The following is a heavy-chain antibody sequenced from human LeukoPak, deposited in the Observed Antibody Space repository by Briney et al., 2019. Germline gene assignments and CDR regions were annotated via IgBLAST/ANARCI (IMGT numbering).Heavy chain of an antibody. Sequence: GASVKVSCKASGYTFTSYYMHWVRQAPGQGLEWMGIINPSGGSTSYAQKFQGRVTMTRDTSTSTVYMELSSLRSEDTAVYYCARDELSCSGGSCYSPLPFDYWGQGTLVTVSS. CDR2: INPSGGST. J-gene: IGHJ4*02. CDR1: GYTFTSYY. V-gene: IGHV1-46*01. D-gene: IGHD2-15*01. CDR3: ARDELSCSGGSCYSPLPFDY.